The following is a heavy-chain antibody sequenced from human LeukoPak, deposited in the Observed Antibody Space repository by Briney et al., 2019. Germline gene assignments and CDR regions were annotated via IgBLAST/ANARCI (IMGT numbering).Heavy chain of an antibody. J-gene: IGHJ5*02. CDR2: ISGSGGRS. CDR3: GKDSYVGVNWFDP. V-gene: IGHV3-23*01. D-gene: IGHD1-26*01. CDR1: GCSFSSNS. Sequence: GGSLRLSCAASGCSFSSNSMSWVRQAPGKGLEWVSAISGSGGRSFYADSVKGRFTISRDNSKNMVYLEMNSLRVEDTAVYYCGKDSYVGVNWFDPRGQGTLVTVSS.